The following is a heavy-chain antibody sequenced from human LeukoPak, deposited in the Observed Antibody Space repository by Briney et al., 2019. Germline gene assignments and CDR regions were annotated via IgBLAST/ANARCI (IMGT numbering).Heavy chain of an antibody. D-gene: IGHD2/OR15-2a*01. V-gene: IGHV3-30*02. CDR3: AKGRALRKYYYMDV. CDR2: IRYDGSNK. CDR1: GFTFSSYG. Sequence: QAGGSLRLSCAASGFTFSSYGMHWVRQAPGKGLEWVAFIRYDGSNKYYADSVKGRFTISRDNSKNTLYLQMRALRAEDTAVYYCAKGRALRKYYYMDVWGEGTTVIISS. J-gene: IGHJ6*03.